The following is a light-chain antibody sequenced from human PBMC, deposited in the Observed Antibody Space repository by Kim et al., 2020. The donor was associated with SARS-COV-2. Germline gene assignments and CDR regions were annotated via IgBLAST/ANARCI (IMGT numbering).Light chain of an antibody. V-gene: IGLV6-57*01. Sequence: NSMLTQPHSVSESPGKTVTISCTRSSGSIASNYVQWFQQRPGSSPTTVIYEDNQRPPGVPDRFSGSIDSSSNSASLTISGLETEDEADYFCQSYDSSNLVFGGGDQLTVL. CDR2: EDN. CDR3: QSYDSSNLV. J-gene: IGLJ2*01. CDR1: SGSIASNY.